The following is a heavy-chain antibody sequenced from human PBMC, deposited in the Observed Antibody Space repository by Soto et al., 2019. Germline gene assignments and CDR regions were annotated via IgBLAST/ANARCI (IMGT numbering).Heavy chain of an antibody. CDR2: IHYSGST. CDR1: GVSFSSYY. J-gene: IGHJ6*02. D-gene: IGHD1-1*01. Sequence: SETLSLTCTVSGVSFSSYYWSWIRQPPGKGLEWIGYIHYSGSTSYNPSLKSRVAISVDTSTSTVYMELSSLRSEDTAVYYCAREGGPTGTTGTTDYGMDVWGQGTTVTVSS. CDR3: AREGGPTGTTGTTDYGMDV. V-gene: IGHV4-59*01.